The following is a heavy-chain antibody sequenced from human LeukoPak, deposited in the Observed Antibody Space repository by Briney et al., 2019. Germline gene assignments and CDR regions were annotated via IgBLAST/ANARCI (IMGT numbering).Heavy chain of an antibody. D-gene: IGHD3-16*01. V-gene: IGHV3-30*18. CDR1: GFTFSSYG. J-gene: IGHJ4*02. Sequence: GGSLRLSCAVSGFTFSSYGMHWVRQAPGKGLEWVAVISYDGSNKYFADSVKGRFTISRDNSRNTLYLQMNSLRSEDTAVYYCAKGTLGDYWGQGTLVTVSS. CDR3: AKGTLGDY. CDR2: ISYDGSNK.